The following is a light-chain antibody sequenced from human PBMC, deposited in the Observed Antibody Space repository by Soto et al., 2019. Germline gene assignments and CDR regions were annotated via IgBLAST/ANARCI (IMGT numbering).Light chain of an antibody. CDR3: QSYDSSLSGWV. Sequence: QSVLTQPPSVSGAPGQRVTISCTGSSSNIGAGYDVQWYQQLPGTAPKLLIYGNSNRPSGVPDRFSGSKSGTSASLAITGLQPEDEADYYCQSYDSSLSGWVFGGGTKLTVL. J-gene: IGLJ3*02. V-gene: IGLV1-40*01. CDR2: GNS. CDR1: SSNIGAGYD.